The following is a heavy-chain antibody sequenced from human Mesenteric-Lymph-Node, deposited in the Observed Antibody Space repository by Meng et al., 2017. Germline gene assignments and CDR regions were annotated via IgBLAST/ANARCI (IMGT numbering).Heavy chain of an antibody. CDR1: CCSFSSYY. J-gene: IGHJ4*02. Sequence: QVQLPGSGPGLVKPSVTLSLTCTVSCCSFSSYYWSWIRQPPGKGLEWIGHIYYSGSTNYNPSLKSRVTISVDTSKNQFSLKLSSVTATDTAVYYCARQSGYFNYWGQGTLVTVSS. CDR2: IYYSGST. CDR3: ARQSGYFNY. D-gene: IGHD3-10*01. V-gene: IGHV4-59*08.